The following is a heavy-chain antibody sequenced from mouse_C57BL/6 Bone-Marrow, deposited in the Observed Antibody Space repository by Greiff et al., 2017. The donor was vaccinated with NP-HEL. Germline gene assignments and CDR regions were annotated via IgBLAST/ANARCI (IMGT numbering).Heavy chain of an antibody. CDR2: IYPGDGDT. CDR3: ARRVYDYDGWFAY. J-gene: IGHJ3*01. D-gene: IGHD2-4*01. Sequence: VMLVESGPELVKPGASVKISCKASGYAFSSSWMNWVKQRPGKGLEWIGRIYPGDGDTNYNGKFKGKATLTADKSSSTAYMQLSSLTSEDSAVYFCARRVYDYDGWFAYWGQGTLVTVSA. V-gene: IGHV1-82*01. CDR1: GYAFSSSW.